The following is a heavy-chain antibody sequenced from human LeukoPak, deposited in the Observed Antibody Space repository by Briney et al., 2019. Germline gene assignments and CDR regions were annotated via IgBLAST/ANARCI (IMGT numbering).Heavy chain of an antibody. CDR3: ARGGPTVTNWFDP. Sequence: SGTLSLTCTVSGYSISSGYYWGWIRQPPGKGLEWIGGIYHSGSTYYNPSLKSRVSISVDTSKNQFSLKLSSVTAADTAVYYCARGGPTVTNWFDPWGQGTLVTVSS. CDR1: GYSISSGYY. J-gene: IGHJ5*02. D-gene: IGHD4-17*01. CDR2: IYHSGST. V-gene: IGHV4-38-2*02.